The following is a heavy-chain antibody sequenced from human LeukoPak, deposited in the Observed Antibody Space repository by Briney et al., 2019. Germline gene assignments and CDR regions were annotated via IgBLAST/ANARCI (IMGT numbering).Heavy chain of an antibody. J-gene: IGHJ5*02. D-gene: IGHD6-19*01. CDR3: AREAGVRFDP. Sequence: SETLSLTCTVSGGSISSYYWSWIRQPPGRGLEWIGYIYYSGSTNYNPSLKSRVTISVDTSKNQFSLKLSSVTAADTAVYYCAREAGVRFDPWGQGTLATVSS. CDR2: IYYSGST. CDR1: GGSISSYY. V-gene: IGHV4-59*01.